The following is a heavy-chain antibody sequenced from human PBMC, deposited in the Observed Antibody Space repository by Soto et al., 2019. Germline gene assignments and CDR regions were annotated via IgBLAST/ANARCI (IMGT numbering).Heavy chain of an antibody. Sequence: PSETLSLTCTVSNGSISSSISYWGWIRQPPGGGLAWIGSIYYNGNTYYNPSLKSRVTISVDTSKNQFSLKLSSVTAADTAVYYCATSNWFDPWGQGTLVTVSS. CDR3: ATSNWFDP. CDR1: NGSISSSISY. V-gene: IGHV4-39*01. J-gene: IGHJ5*02. CDR2: IYYNGNT.